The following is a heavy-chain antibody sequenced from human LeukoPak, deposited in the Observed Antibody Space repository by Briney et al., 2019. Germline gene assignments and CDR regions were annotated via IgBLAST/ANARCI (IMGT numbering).Heavy chain of an antibody. CDR3: ARVSSGWYYDY. CDR2: ITGSGRST. Sequence: GGSLRLSCAASGFTFSSYEMNWVRQAPGKGLEWVSYITGSGRSTYYADSVEGRFTISRDNARRSLFLQMNSLRAEDTAVYYCARVSSGWYYDYWGQGTLVTVSS. J-gene: IGHJ4*02. D-gene: IGHD6-19*01. CDR1: GFTFSSYE. V-gene: IGHV3-48*03.